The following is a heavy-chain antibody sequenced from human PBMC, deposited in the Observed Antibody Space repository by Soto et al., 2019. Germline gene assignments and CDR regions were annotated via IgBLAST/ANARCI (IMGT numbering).Heavy chain of an antibody. J-gene: IGHJ4*02. CDR1: GGTFSSYT. Sequence: QVQLVQSGAEVKKPGSSVKVSCKASGGTFSSYTISWVRQAPGQGLEWMGRIIPILGIANYAQKFQGRVTITADKSTSTAYMELSSLRSEDTAVYYCARDSGKGDPRPFDYWGQGTLVTVSS. V-gene: IGHV1-69*08. CDR3: ARDSGKGDPRPFDY. CDR2: IIPILGIA. D-gene: IGHD3-10*01.